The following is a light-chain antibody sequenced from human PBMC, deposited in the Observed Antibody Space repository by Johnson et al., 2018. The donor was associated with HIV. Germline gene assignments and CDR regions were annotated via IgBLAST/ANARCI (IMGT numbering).Light chain of an antibody. V-gene: IGLV1-51*01. Sequence: QSVLTQPPSVSAAPGQKVTISCSGSSSNVGSNSVSWYRHFPETAPKVLIYDNDKRPSGIPDRFSGSKSGTSTTLGITGLQTGDEADYYCGTWDSSLNSYVFGTGTKVSVL. CDR2: DND. CDR1: SSNVGSNS. J-gene: IGLJ1*01. CDR3: GTWDSSLNSYV.